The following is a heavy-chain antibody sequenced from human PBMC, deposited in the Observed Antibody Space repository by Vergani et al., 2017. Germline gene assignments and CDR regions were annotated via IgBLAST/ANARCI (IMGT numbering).Heavy chain of an antibody. CDR3: ARQQYYYDSSGYHGNFDY. J-gene: IGHJ4*02. Sequence: VQLVESGGGVVQPGTSLRLSCKGSGYKFTNYWIGWVRQMPGKGLEWMGIIYPCDSDTRYSPSFQGQVTISADKSISTAYLQWSSLKASDTAMYYCARQQYYYDSSGYHGNFDYWGQGTLVTVSS. CDR1: GYKFTNYW. D-gene: IGHD3-22*01. CDR2: IYPCDSDT. V-gene: IGHV5-51*01.